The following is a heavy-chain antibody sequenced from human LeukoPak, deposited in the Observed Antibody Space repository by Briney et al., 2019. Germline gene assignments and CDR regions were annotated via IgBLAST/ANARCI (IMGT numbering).Heavy chain of an antibody. D-gene: IGHD3-22*01. J-gene: IGHJ4*02. CDR1: GFTFSTYS. CDR2: ISSSSNYI. CDR3: AKLLRNDSRTVPAFDY. V-gene: IGHV3-21*04. Sequence: GGSLRLSCAASGFTFSTYSMYWVRQAPGKGLEWVSSISSSSNYIYYADSVKGRFTISRDNSKNTLYLQMNSLRAEDTAVYYCAKLLRNDSRTVPAFDYWGQGTLVTVSS.